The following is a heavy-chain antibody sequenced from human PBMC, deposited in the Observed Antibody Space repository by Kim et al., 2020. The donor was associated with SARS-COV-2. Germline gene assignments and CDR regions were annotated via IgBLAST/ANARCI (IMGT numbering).Heavy chain of an antibody. J-gene: IGHJ4*02. Sequence: YADSVKGRFTIPRDNAENSLYLQMSGLRVEDTAVYYCARRGSSWYSQIDYWGQGILVTVSS. V-gene: IGHV3-11*03. CDR3: ARRGSSWYSQIDY. D-gene: IGHD2-15*01.